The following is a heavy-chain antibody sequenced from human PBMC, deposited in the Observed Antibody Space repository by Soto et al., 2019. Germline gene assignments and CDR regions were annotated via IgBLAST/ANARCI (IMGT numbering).Heavy chain of an antibody. J-gene: IGHJ4*02. Sequence: VQLLESGGGLVQPGGSLRLSCAASGFTFSSYAMSWVRQAPGKGLEWVSAISGSGGSTYYADSVKGRFTLSRDNPNNTLYLQMHSMRAEDTAVYYCATGAFLTTVMGFFDYWGQGTLVTVSS. CDR2: ISGSGGST. D-gene: IGHD4-17*01. CDR3: ATGAFLTTVMGFFDY. V-gene: IGHV3-23*01. CDR1: GFTFSSYA.